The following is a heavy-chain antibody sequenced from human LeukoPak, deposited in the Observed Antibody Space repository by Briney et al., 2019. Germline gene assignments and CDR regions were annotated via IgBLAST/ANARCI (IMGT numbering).Heavy chain of an antibody. CDR2: IYHSGST. CDR1: GYSTSSGYY. V-gene: IGHV4-38-2*02. CDR3: ARTLDFHYFDY. J-gene: IGHJ4*02. Sequence: SETLSLTCTVSGYSTSSGYYWGWIRQPPGKGLEWIGSIYHSGSTYYNPSLKSRVTISVDTSKNQFSLKLSSVTAADTAVYYCARTLDFHYFDYWGQGTLVTVSS.